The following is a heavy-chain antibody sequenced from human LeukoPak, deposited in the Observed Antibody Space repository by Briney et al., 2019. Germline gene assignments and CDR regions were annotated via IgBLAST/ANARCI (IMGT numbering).Heavy chain of an antibody. J-gene: IGHJ3*02. CDR1: GFTFSDYY. D-gene: IGHD2-15*01. CDR3: AKIVGYCSGGSCSDAFDI. V-gene: IGHV3-11*04. CDR2: ISSSGSTI. Sequence: PGGSLRLSCAASGFTFSDYYMSWIRQAPGKGLEWVSYISSSGSTIYYADSVKGRFTISRDNAKNSLYLQMNSLRAEDTAVYYCAKIVGYCSGGSCSDAFDIWGQGTMVTVSS.